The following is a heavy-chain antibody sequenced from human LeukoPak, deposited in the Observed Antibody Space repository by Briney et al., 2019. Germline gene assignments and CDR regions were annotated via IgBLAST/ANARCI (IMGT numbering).Heavy chain of an antibody. CDR2: IRYDGTNK. J-gene: IGHJ4*02. CDR3: AKVSDFWSGYYHY. V-gene: IGHV3-30*02. CDR1: GFTFSSYG. Sequence: GGSLRLSCAASGFTFSSYGMHWVRQGPGKGLEWVAFIRYDGTNKYYADSLKGRFTISRDNSKNTLYLQMNSLRAEDTAVYYCAKVSDFWSGYYHYWGQGTLVTVSS. D-gene: IGHD3-3*01.